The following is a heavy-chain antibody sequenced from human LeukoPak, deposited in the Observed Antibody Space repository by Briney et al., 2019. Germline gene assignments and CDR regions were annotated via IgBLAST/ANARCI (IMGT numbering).Heavy chain of an antibody. CDR3: ARGEMATVPSFDY. J-gene: IGHJ4*02. V-gene: IGHV3-30-3*01. CDR2: ISYDGSNK. D-gene: IGHD5-24*01. CDR1: GFTFSSYA. Sequence: GRSLRLSCAASGFTFSSYAMHGVRQAPGKGLEGVAVISYDGSNKYYADSVKGRFTISRDNSKNTLYLQMNSLRAEDTAVYYCARGEMATVPSFDYWGQGTLVTVSS.